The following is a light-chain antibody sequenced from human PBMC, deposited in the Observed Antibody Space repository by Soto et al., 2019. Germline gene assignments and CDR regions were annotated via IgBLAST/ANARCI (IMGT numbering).Light chain of an antibody. J-gene: IGLJ2*01. CDR1: SSDVGDYNY. V-gene: IGLV2-8*01. CDR2: EVS. Sequence: QFALTQPPSASGTPGQSVTIPCTGTSSDVGDYNYVSWYQQHPGKAPKLAIYEVSRRPSGVPDRFSGSKSGNTASLTVSGLQDEDEADYYCSSNAGSNNLVFGGGTKLTVL. CDR3: SSNAGSNNLV.